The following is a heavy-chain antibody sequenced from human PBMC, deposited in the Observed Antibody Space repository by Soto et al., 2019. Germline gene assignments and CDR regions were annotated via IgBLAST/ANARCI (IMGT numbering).Heavy chain of an antibody. CDR2: LVVGSGNT. CDR1: GFMFTSSA. Sequence: GASVKVSCKTSGFMFTSSAVQWVLQARGQRLEWIGRLVVGSGNTHYAQHFQERVTLTRDMSTGTAYMELSSLRSEDTAVYYCAAVPVLRFLKWLPAYFDYWGQGTLVTVSS. CDR3: AAVPVLRFLKWLPAYFDY. J-gene: IGHJ4*02. V-gene: IGHV1-58*01. D-gene: IGHD3-3*01.